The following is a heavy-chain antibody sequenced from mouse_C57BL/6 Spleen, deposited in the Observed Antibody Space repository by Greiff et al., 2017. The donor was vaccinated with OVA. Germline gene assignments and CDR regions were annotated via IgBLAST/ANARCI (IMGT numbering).Heavy chain of an antibody. CDR1: GFTFSSYA. Sequence: EVQLVESGEGLVKPGGSLRLSCAASGFTFSSYAMSWVRQPPEKRLEWVAYISSGGDYIYSADTVSGRFPISSYNARKTLYLQKSNLKSEGTAMCDCKRGASRQPIGYAMDYWGQGTSVTVSS. D-gene: IGHD3-2*01. J-gene: IGHJ4*01. CDR3: KRGASRQPIGYAMDY. V-gene: IGHV5-9-1*02. CDR2: ISSGGDYI.